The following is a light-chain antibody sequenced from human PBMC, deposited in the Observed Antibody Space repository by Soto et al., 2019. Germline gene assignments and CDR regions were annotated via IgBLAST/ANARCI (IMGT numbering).Light chain of an antibody. CDR3: TSWTTSTTMI. CDR2: DVN. J-gene: IGLJ2*01. Sequence: QSALTQPASVSGSPGPSITISCTGTRSDIGAYNFVSWYQQHPGEVPKLILYDVNVRPSGVSNRFSGSKSGNTASLTISGLQAEDEADYYCTSWTTSTTMIFGGGTKVT. CDR1: RSDIGAYNF. V-gene: IGLV2-14*03.